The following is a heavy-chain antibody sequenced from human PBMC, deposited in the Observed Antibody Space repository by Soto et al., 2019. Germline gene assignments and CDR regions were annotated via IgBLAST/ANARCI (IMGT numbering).Heavy chain of an antibody. J-gene: IGHJ4*02. Sequence: GGSLRLSCAASGFTFSSYSMNWVRQAPGKGLEWVSSISISSSYIYYADSVKGRFTISRDNAKNSLYLQMNSLRAEDTAVYFCAREGSYWDDVGPDWGQGTLVTVSS. V-gene: IGHV3-21*01. D-gene: IGHD1-1*01. CDR3: AREGSYWDDVGPD. CDR2: ISISSSYI. CDR1: GFTFSSYS.